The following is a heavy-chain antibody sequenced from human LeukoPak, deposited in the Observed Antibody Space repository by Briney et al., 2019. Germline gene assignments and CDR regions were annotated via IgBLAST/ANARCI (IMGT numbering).Heavy chain of an antibody. J-gene: IGHJ4*02. CDR2: IYHSGST. CDR3: ARQKLLEMATISSFDY. V-gene: IGHV4-4*02. CDR1: GGSISSGNW. Sequence: SETLSLTCAVSGGSISSGNWWSWVRQPPGKGLEWIGEIYHSGSTNYNPSLKSRVTISVDTSKNQFSLKLSSVTAADTAVYYCARQKLLEMATISSFDYWGQGTLVTVSS. D-gene: IGHD5-24*01.